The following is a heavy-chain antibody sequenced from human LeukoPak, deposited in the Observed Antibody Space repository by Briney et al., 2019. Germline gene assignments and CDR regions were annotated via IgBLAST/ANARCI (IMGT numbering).Heavy chain of an antibody. D-gene: IGHD4-23*01. Sequence: PSETLSLTCTVSGGSINTYYWSWIRQPPGKGLEWIGYIYYSGSTNYNPSLKSRVTISVDTSKNQFSLKLSSVTAADTAVYYCARNGGGNSTSYYYYYMDVWGKGTTVTVSS. CDR2: IYYSGST. J-gene: IGHJ6*03. CDR1: GGSINTYY. V-gene: IGHV4-59*01. CDR3: ARNGGGNSTSYYYYYMDV.